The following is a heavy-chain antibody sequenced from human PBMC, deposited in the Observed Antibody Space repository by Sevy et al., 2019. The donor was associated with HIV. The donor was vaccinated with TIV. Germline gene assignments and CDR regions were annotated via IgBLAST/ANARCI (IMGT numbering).Heavy chain of an antibody. D-gene: IGHD6-13*01. V-gene: IGHV3-30*18. Sequence: GGSLRLSCAASGFTFKTYGMHWVRQAPGKGLEWVAVISYDGSNKYYADSVKGRFTISRDNSKNTLYLQMNSLRAEDTAVYYCAKATRGFVRIAAAGTHHSYYGMDVWGQGTTVTVSS. CDR1: GFTFKTYG. CDR3: AKATRGFVRIAAAGTHHSYYGMDV. J-gene: IGHJ6*02. CDR2: ISYDGSNK.